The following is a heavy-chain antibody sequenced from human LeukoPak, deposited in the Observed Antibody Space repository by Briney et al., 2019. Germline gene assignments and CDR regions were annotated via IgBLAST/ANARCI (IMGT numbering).Heavy chain of an antibody. D-gene: IGHD3-10*01. CDR1: GFVFTAYG. Sequence: GKSLRLSCAASGFVFTAYGMHWVRQAPGKGLEWVAVIAYDGRYKYYADSVKGRFTISRDNSKNTVSLQMKSLRVEDTAVYYGAKDHTARELKDWGQGTLVTVSS. V-gene: IGHV3-30*18. CDR2: IAYDGRYK. CDR3: AKDHTARELKD. J-gene: IGHJ4*02.